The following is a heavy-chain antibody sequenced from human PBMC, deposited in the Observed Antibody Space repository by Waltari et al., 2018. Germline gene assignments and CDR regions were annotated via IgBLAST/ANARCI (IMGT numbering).Heavy chain of an antibody. J-gene: IGHJ4*02. CDR3: AKGAFREGTYPPFDF. CDR1: GFAFSSYA. D-gene: IGHD3-10*01. V-gene: IGHV3-23*03. Sequence: EVQLLESGGGLVQPGGSLRLSCAASGFAFSSYAMSWVRQAPGKGLGWVSVIYSGGSITAYSDSVKGRFTISRDDSKNTLSLQMNSLRAEDTAVYYCAKGAFREGTYPPFDFWGQGTLVTVSS. CDR2: IYSGGSIT.